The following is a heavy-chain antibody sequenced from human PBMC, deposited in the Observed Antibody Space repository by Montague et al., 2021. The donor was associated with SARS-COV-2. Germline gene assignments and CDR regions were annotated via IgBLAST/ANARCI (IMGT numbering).Heavy chain of an antibody. D-gene: IGHD3-9*01. J-gene: IGHJ4*02. V-gene: IGHV4-59*08. CDR2: IYNSGST. CDR3: ARHALGYFDWLNEGYFDY. Sequence: SETLSLTCTVSGGSISSYNWSWIRQPPGKGLEWIGYIYNSGSTNYNPSLKSRVTISVDTSKNKFSLKLSSVTAADTAVYYCARHALGYFDWLNEGYFDYWGQGTLVTVSS. CDR1: GGSISSYN.